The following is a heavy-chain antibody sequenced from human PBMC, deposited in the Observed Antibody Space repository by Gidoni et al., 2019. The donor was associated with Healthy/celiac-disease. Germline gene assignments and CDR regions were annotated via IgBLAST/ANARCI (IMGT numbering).Heavy chain of an antibody. D-gene: IGHD6-13*01. V-gene: IGHV3-9*01. CDR1: GFTFDDYA. CDR3: AKGGIAAAYYYYYGMDV. Sequence: EVQLVESGGGLVQPGRSLRLSCAASGFTFDDYAMHWVRQAPGKGLEWVSGISWNSGSIGYADSVKGRFTISRDNAKNSLYLQMNSLRAEDTALYYCAKGGIAAAYYYYYGMDVWGQGTTVTVSS. J-gene: IGHJ6*02. CDR2: ISWNSGSI.